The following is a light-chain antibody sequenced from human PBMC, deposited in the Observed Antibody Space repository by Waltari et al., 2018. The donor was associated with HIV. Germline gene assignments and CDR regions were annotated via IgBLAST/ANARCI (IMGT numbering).Light chain of an antibody. CDR1: SGDVGSYNL. J-gene: IGLJ2*01. CDR3: CSYAGSSTYVV. CDR2: EVS. Sequence: GTSGDVGSYNLVSWYQQHPGKAPKLMIYEVSKRPSGVSTRFSGSKSGNTASLTISGLQAEDEADYYCCSYAGSSTYVVFGGGTKLTVL. V-gene: IGLV2-23*02.